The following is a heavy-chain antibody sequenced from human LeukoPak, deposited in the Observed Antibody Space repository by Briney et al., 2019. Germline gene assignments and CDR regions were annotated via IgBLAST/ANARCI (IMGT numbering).Heavy chain of an antibody. CDR2: IIPILGKT. Sequence: SSVKLSCKASGGASTEHAITWLRQAPGQGLEWMGRIIPILGKTYYAHNFRGRVTITADKSTSTVYMEVSSLRSEDTAMYYCARPSESGGSVFDPLRLDVWGQGTTVTVSS. V-gene: IGHV1-69*04. D-gene: IGHD3-9*01. CDR1: GGASTEHA. CDR3: ARPSESGGSVFDPLRLDV. J-gene: IGHJ6*02.